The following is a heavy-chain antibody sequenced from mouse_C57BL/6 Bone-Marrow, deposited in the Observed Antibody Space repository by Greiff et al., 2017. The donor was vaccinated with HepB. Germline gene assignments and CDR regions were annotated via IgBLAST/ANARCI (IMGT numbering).Heavy chain of an antibody. V-gene: IGHV2-2*01. J-gene: IGHJ1*03. CDR1: GFSLTSYG. D-gene: IGHD2-2*01. CDR3: ARTTVVTYWYFDV. CDR2: IWSGGST. Sequence: VKLQESGPGLVQPSQSLSITCTVSGFSLTSYGVHWVRQSPGKGLEWLGVIWSGGSTDYNAAFISSLSISKDKSKSQFFFKMNRLQADDTAIYYGARTTVVTYWYFDVWGTGTTVTVSS.